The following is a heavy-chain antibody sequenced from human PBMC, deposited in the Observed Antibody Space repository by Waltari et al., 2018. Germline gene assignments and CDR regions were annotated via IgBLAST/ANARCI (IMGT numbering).Heavy chain of an antibody. Sequence: EVQLVQSGAEVKKPGESLKISCKGSGYSFTSYWIGWVRQMPGKGLEWMGIIYPGDSDTRYSPSFQGQVTISADKSISTAYLQWSSLKASDTAMYYCARRSDSSGYYSSDWYFDLWGRGTLVTVSS. CDR2: IYPGDSDT. V-gene: IGHV5-51*01. D-gene: IGHD3-22*01. CDR3: ARRSDSSGYYSSDWYFDL. CDR1: GYSFTSYW. J-gene: IGHJ2*01.